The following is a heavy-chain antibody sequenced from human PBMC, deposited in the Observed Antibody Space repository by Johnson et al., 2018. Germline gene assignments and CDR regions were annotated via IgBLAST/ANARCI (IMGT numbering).Heavy chain of an antibody. CDR1: GGTLSSYA. CDR3: ARSAYYYHTGYFQH. D-gene: IGHD3-22*01. V-gene: IGHV1-69*01. J-gene: IGHJ1*01. CDR2: IIPMFATP. Sequence: QVQLVESGAEVKKPGSSVKVSCKASGGTLSSYAIYWVRQAPGQGLEWMGGIIPMFATPHYAQKFQGRVAIIADESTNTAYMELSSLTSEDTAVYYCARSAYYYHTGYFQHWGQGTLVTVSS.